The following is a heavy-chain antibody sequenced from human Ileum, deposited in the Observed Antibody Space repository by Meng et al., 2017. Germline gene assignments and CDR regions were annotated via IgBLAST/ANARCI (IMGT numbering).Heavy chain of an antibody. CDR3: ARHGPSGYMFFDD. J-gene: IGHJ4*02. CDR1: GLSLSDHY. V-gene: IGHV3-72*01. D-gene: IGHD3-22*01. Sequence: GGSLRLSCAASGLSLSDHYIDWVRQAPGKGLEWVGHTRNKANRYSTEYAASVRGRFTISRDDSKDSLYLQMNSLNSEDTAVYYCARHGPSGYMFFDDWGQGTLVTVAS. CDR2: TRNKANRYST.